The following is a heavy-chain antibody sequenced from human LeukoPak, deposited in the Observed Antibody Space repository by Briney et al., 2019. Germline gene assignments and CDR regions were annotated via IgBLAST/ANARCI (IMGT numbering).Heavy chain of an antibody. V-gene: IGHV4-34*01. Sequence: SETLSLTCTVSGGSISSYYWSWIRQPPGKGLEWIGEINHSGSTNYNPSLKSRVTISVDTSKNQFSLKLSSVTAADTAVYYCARVVVAATPLFDYWGQGTLVTVSS. D-gene: IGHD2-15*01. J-gene: IGHJ4*02. CDR2: INHSGST. CDR1: GGSISSYY. CDR3: ARVVVAATPLFDY.